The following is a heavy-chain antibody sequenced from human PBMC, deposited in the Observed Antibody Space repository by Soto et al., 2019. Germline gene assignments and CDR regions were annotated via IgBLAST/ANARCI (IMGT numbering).Heavy chain of an antibody. V-gene: IGHV3-30-3*01. J-gene: IGHJ4*02. CDR1: GFTFSSYA. CDR2: ISYDGSNK. CDR3: ARDNRFDY. Sequence: QVQLVESGGGVVQPGRSLRLSCAASGFTFSSYAMHWVRQAPGKGLEWVAVISYDGSNKYYADSVKGRFTISRDNSKNTLYLQMNSLRAEDKAVYYCARDNRFDYWGQGTLVTVSS.